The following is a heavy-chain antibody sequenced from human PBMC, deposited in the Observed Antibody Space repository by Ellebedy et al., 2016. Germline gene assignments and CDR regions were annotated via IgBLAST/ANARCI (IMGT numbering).Heavy chain of an antibody. D-gene: IGHD3-22*01. CDR2: ISDNST. Sequence: GGSLRLXCAASGFTLNSYAFSWVRQSPGKGLEWVSTISDNSTYYADSLKGRFSISRDNPQNTLYLQMNSLRAEDTAVYYCARGGYHDVSGQGAFDIWGRGTLVTVSS. CDR3: ARGGYHDVSGQGAFDI. CDR1: GFTLNSYA. J-gene: IGHJ3*02. V-gene: IGHV3-23*01.